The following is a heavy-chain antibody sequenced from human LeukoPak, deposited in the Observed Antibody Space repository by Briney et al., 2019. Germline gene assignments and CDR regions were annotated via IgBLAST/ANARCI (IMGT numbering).Heavy chain of an antibody. D-gene: IGHD2-21*02. V-gene: IGHV3-23*01. Sequence: GGSLRLSCAASGFTFSSYPMSWVRQAPGKGLEWVSAISGSGSSTYYADSAKGRFTISRDNSKNTLYLQMNSLRAEDTAVYYCAKYIVVTATRTFDYWGQGTLVTVSS. CDR3: AKYIVVTATRTFDY. J-gene: IGHJ4*02. CDR1: GFTFSSYP. CDR2: ISGSGSST.